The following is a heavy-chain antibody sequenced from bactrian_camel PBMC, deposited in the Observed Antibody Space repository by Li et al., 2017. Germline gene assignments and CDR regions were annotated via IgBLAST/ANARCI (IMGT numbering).Heavy chain of an antibody. V-gene: IGHV3-1*01. CDR2: ISATGRST. D-gene: IGHD6*01. CDR1: RLTFRDFA. J-gene: IGHJ6*01. Sequence: VQLVESGGGLVQAGGSLRLSCTVSRLTFRDFAMSWVRQAPGKGLEWVSGISATGRSTYYADSVLGRFTISRDTAKNTVYLQLNNLEIEDTALYYCCVAGLVVFGYWGQGTQVTVS. CDR3: CVAGLVVFGY.